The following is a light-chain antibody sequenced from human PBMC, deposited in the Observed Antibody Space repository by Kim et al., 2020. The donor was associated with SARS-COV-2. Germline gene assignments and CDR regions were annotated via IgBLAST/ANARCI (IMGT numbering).Light chain of an antibody. CDR2: AAS. J-gene: IGKJ4*01. V-gene: IGKV1-39*01. CDR3: QHSYSAPPT. CDR1: QYISTY. Sequence: ASVGARVTITCRSSQYISTYLNWYQQKPGKAPKLLIYAASTLQSGVPSRLSGSGSGTDFTLTINGLQPEDFATYFCQHSYSAPPTFGGGTKVDIK.